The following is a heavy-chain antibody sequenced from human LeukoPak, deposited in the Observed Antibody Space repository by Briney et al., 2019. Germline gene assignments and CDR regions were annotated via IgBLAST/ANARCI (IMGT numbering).Heavy chain of an antibody. J-gene: IGHJ6*02. CDR2: IYTSGST. D-gene: IGHD6-19*01. CDR3: ARDYAQYSSGWSIGDYYYGMDV. V-gene: IGHV4-4*07. CDR1: GGSISSYY. Sequence: SVTLSLTCTVSGGSISSYYWSWIRQPAGKGLEWIGRIYTSGSTNYNPSLKSRVTMSVDTSKNQFSLKLSSVTAADTAVYYCARDYAQYSSGWSIGDYYYGMDVWGQGTTVTVSS.